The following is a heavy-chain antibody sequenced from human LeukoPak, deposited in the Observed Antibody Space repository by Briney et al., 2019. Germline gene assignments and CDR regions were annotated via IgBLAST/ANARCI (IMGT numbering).Heavy chain of an antibody. V-gene: IGHV1-69*13. D-gene: IGHD6-13*01. CDR2: IIPIFGTA. CDR1: GYTFSSYD. CDR3: ASAIAAADLFDY. J-gene: IGHJ4*02. Sequence: ASVKVCCKASGYTFSSYDLKWLRQATGQWLEWMGGIIPIFGTANYAQKFQGRVTITADESTSTAYMELSSLRSEDTAVYYCASAIAAADLFDYWGQGTLVTVSS.